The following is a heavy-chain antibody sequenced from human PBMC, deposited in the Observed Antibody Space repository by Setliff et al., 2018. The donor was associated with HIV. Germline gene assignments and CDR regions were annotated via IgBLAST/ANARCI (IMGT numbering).Heavy chain of an antibody. Sequence: GGSLRLSCRASGFTFSSYAMTWVRQAPGKGLEWVSVIYSGGYSTYYADSVKGRFTISRDNSKNTLYLQMNSLRAEDTAIYYCAKDGVTDGSGSYFDYWGQGTLGTVSS. CDR2: IYSGGYST. CDR1: GFTFSSYA. D-gene: IGHD3-10*01. CDR3: AKDGVTDGSGSYFDY. J-gene: IGHJ4*02. V-gene: IGHV3-23*03.